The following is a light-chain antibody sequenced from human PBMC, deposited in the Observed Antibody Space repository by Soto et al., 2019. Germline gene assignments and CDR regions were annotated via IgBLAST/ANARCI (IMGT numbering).Light chain of an antibody. Sequence: DIQMTQSPSTLSASVGGRVIITCRASQSISSWLAWYQQKPGKAPNLLIYDASSLESGVPSRFSGSGSGTEFTLTISSLQPDDFATYYCQQYHSSWTFGQGTKVDIK. J-gene: IGKJ1*01. CDR1: QSISSW. CDR2: DAS. CDR3: QQYHSSWT. V-gene: IGKV1-5*01.